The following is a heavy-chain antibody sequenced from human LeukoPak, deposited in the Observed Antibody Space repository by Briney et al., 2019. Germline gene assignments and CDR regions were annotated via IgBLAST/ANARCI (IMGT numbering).Heavy chain of an antibody. Sequence: GGSLRLSCAASGFTVSSNYMSWVRQAPGKGLEWVSVIYSGGSTYYADSVKGRFTISRDNSKNTLYLQMNSLRAEDTAVYYCARDTYYYDGSGYYYFYWGQGTLGTVSS. J-gene: IGHJ4*02. CDR1: GFTVSSNY. V-gene: IGHV3-66*01. CDR3: ARDTYYYDGSGYYYFY. D-gene: IGHD3-22*01. CDR2: IYSGGST.